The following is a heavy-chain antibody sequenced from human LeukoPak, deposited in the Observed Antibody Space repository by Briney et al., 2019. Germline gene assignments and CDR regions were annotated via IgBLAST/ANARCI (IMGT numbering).Heavy chain of an antibody. D-gene: IGHD7-27*01. Sequence: GGSLRLSCAASGFTFSSYAMSWVRQAPGKGLEWVSAISGSGGSTYYADSVKGRFTISRDDSKNTLYLQMNSLRAEDTAVYYCAKDGGLWVSAHWGDSWGRGTLVTVSS. CDR3: AKDGGLWVSAHWGDS. J-gene: IGHJ4*02. CDR2: ISGSGGST. V-gene: IGHV3-23*01. CDR1: GFTFSSYA.